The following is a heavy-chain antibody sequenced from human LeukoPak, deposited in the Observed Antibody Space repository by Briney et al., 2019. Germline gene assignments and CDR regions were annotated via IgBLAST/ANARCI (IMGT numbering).Heavy chain of an antibody. CDR1: GYTFTSYG. CDR3: ARGGDSNGYYYYYGMDV. Sequence: ASVKVSCKASGYTFTSYGISWVRQAPGQGLEWMGWISAYNGNTNYAQKLQGRVTMTTDTSTSTAYMELRSLRSDDTAVYYCARGGDSNGYYYYYGMDVWGQGTTVTVSS. J-gene: IGHJ6*02. CDR2: ISAYNGNT. D-gene: IGHD4-11*01. V-gene: IGHV1-18*01.